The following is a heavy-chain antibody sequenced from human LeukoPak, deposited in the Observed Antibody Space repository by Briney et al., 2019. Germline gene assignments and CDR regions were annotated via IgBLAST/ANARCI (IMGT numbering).Heavy chain of an antibody. CDR1: GGSISSYY. V-gene: IGHV4-4*09. CDR2: IYTSGST. CDR3: ARHGADSSGYSDYFDY. J-gene: IGHJ4*02. Sequence: SETLSLTCTVSGGSISSYYWSWIRQPPGKGLEWIGYIYTSGSTNYNPSLKSRVTISVDTSKNQFSLKLSSVTAADTAVYYCARHGADSSGYSDYFDYWGQGTLVTVSS. D-gene: IGHD3-22*01.